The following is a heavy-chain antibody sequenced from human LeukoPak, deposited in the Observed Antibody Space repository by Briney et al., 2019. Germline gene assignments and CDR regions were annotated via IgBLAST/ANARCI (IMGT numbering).Heavy chain of an antibody. CDR2: IYHSGST. J-gene: IGHJ4*02. CDR1: GYSISSGYY. V-gene: IGHV4-38-2*02. CDR3: AVMPNYDSSGYYTFDY. D-gene: IGHD3-22*01. Sequence: SETLSLTCTVSGYSISSGYYWGWIRQPPGKGLEWIGSIYHSGSTYYNPSLKSRVTISVDTSKNQFSLKLSSVTAADTAVYYCAVMPNYDSSGYYTFDYWGQGTLVTVSS.